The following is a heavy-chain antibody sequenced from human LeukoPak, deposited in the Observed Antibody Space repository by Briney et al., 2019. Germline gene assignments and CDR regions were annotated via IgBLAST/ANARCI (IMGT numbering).Heavy chain of an antibody. J-gene: IGHJ4*02. CDR2: IYYSGST. CDR1: GGSISSYY. V-gene: IGHV4-59*01. D-gene: IGHD5-24*01. Sequence: SETLSLTCTVSGGSISSYYWSWIRQPPGKGLEWIGYIYYSGSTNYNPSLKSRVTISVDTSKNQFSLKLSSVTAADTAVYYCAREPRGGYNLFDYWGQGTLSPSPQ. CDR3: AREPRGGYNLFDY.